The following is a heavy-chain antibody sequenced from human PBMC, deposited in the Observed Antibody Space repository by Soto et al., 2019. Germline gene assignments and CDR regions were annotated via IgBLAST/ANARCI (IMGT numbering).Heavy chain of an antibody. CDR2: INPNSGGT. J-gene: IGHJ4*02. CDR1: GYTFTGYY. V-gene: IGHV1-2*02. CDR3: ARDRDTYYYDSSGSIDY. Sequence: ASVKVSCKASGYTFTGYYMHWVRQAPGQGLEWMGWINPNSGGTNYAQKFQGRVTMTRDTSISTAYMELSRLRSDDTAVYYCARDRDTYYYDSSGSIDYRRQGTLVTVSS. D-gene: IGHD3-22*01.